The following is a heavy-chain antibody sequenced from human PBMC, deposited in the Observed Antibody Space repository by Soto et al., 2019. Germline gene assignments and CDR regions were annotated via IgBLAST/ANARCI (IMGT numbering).Heavy chain of an antibody. CDR3: ASKVAGSTGGPDLWYFDL. Sequence: EVQLLDSGGGLVQPGGSLRLSCAASGFTFSGYALTWVRQAPGKGLEWVSAISGCGDATFYADSVKGRFTISRDNSKNTLYLQMNTLRAEDTAVYYCASKVAGSTGGPDLWYFDLWGRGTLVTVSS. CDR2: ISGCGDAT. J-gene: IGHJ2*01. V-gene: IGHV3-23*01. D-gene: IGHD6-19*01. CDR1: GFTFSGYA.